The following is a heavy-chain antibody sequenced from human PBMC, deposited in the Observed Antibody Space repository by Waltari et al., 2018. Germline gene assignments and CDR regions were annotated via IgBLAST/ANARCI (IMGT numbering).Heavy chain of an antibody. V-gene: IGHV3-53*01. J-gene: IGHJ6*02. Sequence: EVQLVESGGGLIQPGGSLRLSCAASGFIVSNNYMSWVRQAPGKGLEWVSVTKGGGNTFYSDSVKGRFTISTDDSSNTLSLPMNSLRVEDTAVYYCASDPGFANGMDGWGQGTTVTVSS. CDR1: GFIVSNNY. CDR2: TKGGGNT. CDR3: ASDPGFANGMDG.